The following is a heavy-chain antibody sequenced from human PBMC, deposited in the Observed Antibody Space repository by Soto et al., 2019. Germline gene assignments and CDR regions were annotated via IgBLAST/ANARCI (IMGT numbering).Heavy chain of an antibody. J-gene: IGHJ3*01. Sequence: EVELVESGGGLVKPGGSLRLSCAASGFTFSAYSMNWVRQAPGKGLEWVSSISRSSGNIEYADSVEGRFTISRDNAKNSLYLQMNSLRVEDTAVYYCARVERPPDAFDVWGQGTMVTVSS. V-gene: IGHV3-21*01. CDR1: GFTFSAYS. CDR3: ARVERPPDAFDV. CDR2: ISRSSGNI.